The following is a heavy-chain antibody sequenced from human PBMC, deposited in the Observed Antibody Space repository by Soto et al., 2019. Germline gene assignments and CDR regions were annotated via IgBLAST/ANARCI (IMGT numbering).Heavy chain of an antibody. CDR1: GGSISSNY. Sequence: QVQLQESGPGLVKPSETLSLTCTVSGGSISSNYWSWIRQPPGKRLEWIGYIYYSGSTNYNPSLKRRVTISVDTSKNQFSLKLSSVTAADTAVYYCARWLARGYYYGMDVWGRGTTVTVSS. D-gene: IGHD3-10*01. V-gene: IGHV4-59*01. J-gene: IGHJ6*02. CDR2: IYYSGST. CDR3: ARWLARGYYYGMDV.